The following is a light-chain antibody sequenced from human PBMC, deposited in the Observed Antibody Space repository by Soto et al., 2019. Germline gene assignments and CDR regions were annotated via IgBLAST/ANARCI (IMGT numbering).Light chain of an antibody. Sequence: EIVLTQSPGTLSLSPGERATLSCRASQSVSSSYLAWYQQKPGQAPRLLIYGASSMATGIPDRFSGSGSGTDFTLTISRVEPEDFAVYYCQQYGSSPEYTFGQGTKLEIK. V-gene: IGKV3-20*01. J-gene: IGKJ2*01. CDR2: GAS. CDR1: QSVSSSY. CDR3: QQYGSSPEYT.